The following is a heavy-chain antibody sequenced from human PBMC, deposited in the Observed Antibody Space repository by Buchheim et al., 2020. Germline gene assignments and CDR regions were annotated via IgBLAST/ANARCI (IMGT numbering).Heavy chain of an antibody. CDR1: GASISSRNW. J-gene: IGHJ4*02. D-gene: IGHD6-13*01. Sequence: QVQLQESGPGLVKPSGTLSLTCSVSGASISSRNWWTWVRQSPGKGLEWIGEIYQSGTTNYNPSLKSRVTISMDKSKNQFSLKVNSVTAADTDVFYCAKTGAQGYLEYWGQG. V-gene: IGHV4-4*02. CDR2: IYQSGTT. CDR3: AKTGAQGYLEY.